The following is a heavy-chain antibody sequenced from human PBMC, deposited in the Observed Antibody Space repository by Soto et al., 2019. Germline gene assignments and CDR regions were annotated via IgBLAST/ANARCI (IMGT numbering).Heavy chain of an antibody. J-gene: IGHJ4*02. CDR3: ARGSTMIVVAIFDY. V-gene: IGHV4-38-2*02. D-gene: IGHD3-22*01. Sequence: PSETLSLTCNVSGHSIRSGHYWAGIRQPPGKAPEWIGSIFHSGTTYYNRSLRSRVTISMDASKNQFSLRLSSVTAADTSFYYCARGSTMIVVAIFDYWGQGTLVTVSS. CDR2: IFHSGTT. CDR1: GHSIRSGHY.